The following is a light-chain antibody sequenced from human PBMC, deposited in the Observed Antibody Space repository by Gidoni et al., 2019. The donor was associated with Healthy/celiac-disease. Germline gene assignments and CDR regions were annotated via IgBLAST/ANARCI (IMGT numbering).Light chain of an antibody. V-gene: IGKV1-39*01. Sequence: DIQMTQSPSSLSASVGDRVTITCRASQSISSYLNWYQHKPGKAPKILIYAASSLQSGVPSRFSGSGSGTDFTLSISSLQPEDFATYYCQQSYSTPQYTFGQGTKLEIK. CDR2: AAS. J-gene: IGKJ2*01. CDR1: QSISSY. CDR3: QQSYSTPQYT.